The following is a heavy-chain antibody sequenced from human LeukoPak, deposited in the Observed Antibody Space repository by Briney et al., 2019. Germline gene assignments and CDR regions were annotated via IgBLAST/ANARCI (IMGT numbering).Heavy chain of an antibody. CDR3: AKVGAAAPRSYFDY. CDR2: ISGSGGST. J-gene: IGHJ4*02. V-gene: IGHV3-23*01. Sequence: GGSLRLSCAASGFTFSSYAMSWVRQAPGKGLEWVSAISGSGGSTYYADSVKGRFTISRDNSKDTLYLQMNSLRAEDTAVYYCAKVGAAAPRSYFDYWGQGTLVTVSS. CDR1: GFTFSSYA. D-gene: IGHD6-13*01.